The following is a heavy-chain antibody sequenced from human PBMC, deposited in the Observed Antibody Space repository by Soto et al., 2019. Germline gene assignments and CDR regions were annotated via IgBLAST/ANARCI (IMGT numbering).Heavy chain of an antibody. D-gene: IGHD3-22*01. Sequence: QVQLVQSGAEVKKPGASVKVSCKASGYTFTSYGISWVRQAPGQGLEWMGWISAYNGNTNYAQKLQGRVTMTTDTSTSTAYMELRSLRSDDTAVYYCASGTYYYDSSGYYPPEVFDYWGQGTLVTVSS. CDR3: ASGTYYYDSSGYYPPEVFDY. V-gene: IGHV1-18*01. CDR1: GYTFTSYG. CDR2: ISAYNGNT. J-gene: IGHJ4*02.